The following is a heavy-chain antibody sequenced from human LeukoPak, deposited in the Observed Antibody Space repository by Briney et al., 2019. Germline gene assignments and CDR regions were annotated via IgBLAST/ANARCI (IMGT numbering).Heavy chain of an antibody. CDR2: ISGSGGST. J-gene: IGHJ4*02. CDR1: GFTFSSYG. Sequence: GGSLRLSCAASGFTFSSYGMSWVRQAPGKGLEWVSAISGSGGSTYYADSVKGRFTISRDNAKNSLYLQMNSLRAEDTAVYYCAREWSGYDFDYWGQGTLVTVSS. V-gene: IGHV3-23*01. CDR3: AREWSGYDFDY. D-gene: IGHD5-12*01.